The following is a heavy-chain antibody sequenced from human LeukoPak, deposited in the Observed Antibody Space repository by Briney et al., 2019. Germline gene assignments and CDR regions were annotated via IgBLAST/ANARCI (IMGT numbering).Heavy chain of an antibody. CDR2: ISAYNGNT. CDR3: ATRFYDSSAREWFDP. Sequence: ASVKVSCKASGYTFTSYGISWVRQAPGQGLEWMGWISAYNGNTNYAQKLQGRVTMTTDTSTSTAYMELRSLRSDDTAVYCCATRFYDSSAREWFDPWGQGTLVTVSS. CDR1: GYTFTSYG. V-gene: IGHV1-18*01. D-gene: IGHD3-22*01. J-gene: IGHJ5*02.